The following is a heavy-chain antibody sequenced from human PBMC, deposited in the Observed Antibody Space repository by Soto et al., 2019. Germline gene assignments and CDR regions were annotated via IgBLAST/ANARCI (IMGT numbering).Heavy chain of an antibody. CDR2: ISQSGNT. D-gene: IGHD6-6*01. J-gene: IGHJ4*02. Sequence: SETLSLTCSIYSGSFSGYYWSWVRQPPGKGLEWIGEISQSGNTNYSPSLKSRVSISIDTSKKQFSLNLASVSAADTAVYYCARAPKVSGSSQTRPDFWGQGTLVTVSS. CDR1: SGSFSGYY. V-gene: IGHV4-34*01. CDR3: ARAPKVSGSSQTRPDF.